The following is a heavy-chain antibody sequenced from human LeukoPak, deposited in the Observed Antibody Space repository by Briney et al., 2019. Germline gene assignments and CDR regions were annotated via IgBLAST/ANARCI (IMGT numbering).Heavy chain of an antibody. J-gene: IGHJ4*02. V-gene: IGHV3-23*01. CDR2: ISGSGGST. D-gene: IGHD3-22*01. CDR3: AKEGYYYDSSGYYGQYYFDY. Sequence: GGSLRLSCAASGFTFSSYAMSWVRQAPGKGLEWVSAISGSGGSTYYADSVKGRFTISRDNSKNTLYLQMNSLRAEDTAVYYCAKEGYYYDSSGYYGQYYFDYWGQGTLVTVSS. CDR1: GFTFSSYA.